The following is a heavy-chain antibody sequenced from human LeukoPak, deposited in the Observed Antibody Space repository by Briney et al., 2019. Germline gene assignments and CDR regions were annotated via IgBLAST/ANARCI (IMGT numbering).Heavy chain of an antibody. J-gene: IGHJ4*02. D-gene: IGHD5-18*01. CDR1: GGSISSHY. CDR3: ATIKRVNIYGYFDF. Sequence: SETLSLTCTVPGGSISSHYWSWIRQPPGKGLEWIGYMYDSVRTKDNPSLKSRVTLSADTSKNQFSLRLSSVTAADTAVYYCATIKRVNIYGYFDFWGQGILVTVSS. V-gene: IGHV4-59*11. CDR2: MYDSVRT.